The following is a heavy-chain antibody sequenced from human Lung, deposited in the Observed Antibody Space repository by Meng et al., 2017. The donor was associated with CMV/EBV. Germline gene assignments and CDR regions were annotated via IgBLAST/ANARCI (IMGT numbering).Heavy chain of an antibody. CDR3: ARGRYDFWSGYYRGYFDY. D-gene: IGHD3-3*01. J-gene: IGHJ4*02. CDR2: INHSGST. CDR1: GGSFSGYY. V-gene: IGHV4-34*01. Sequence: SQXXXLTXAVYGGSFSGYYWSWIRQPPGKGLEWIGEINHSGSTNYNPSLKSRVTISVDTSKNQFSLKLSSVTAADTAVYYCARGRYDFWSGYYRGYFDYWXQGTXVTVSS.